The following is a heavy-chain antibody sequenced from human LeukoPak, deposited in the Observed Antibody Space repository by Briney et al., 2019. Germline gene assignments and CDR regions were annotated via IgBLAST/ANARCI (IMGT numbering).Heavy chain of an antibody. CDR2: IYPSDSDT. D-gene: IGHD6-13*01. CDR3: ARRERYSSSWYFDC. CDR1: GYSFTTYW. V-gene: IGHV5-51*01. Sequence: GESLKISCKGSGYSFTTYWIGWVRQMPGKGLEWMGIIYPSDSDTRYSPSFQSQVTISADKSISTAYLQWSSLKASDTAMYYCARRERYSSSWYFDCWGQGTLVTVSS. J-gene: IGHJ4*02.